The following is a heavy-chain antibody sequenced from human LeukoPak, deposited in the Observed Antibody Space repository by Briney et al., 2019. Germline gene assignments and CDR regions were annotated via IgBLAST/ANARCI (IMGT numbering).Heavy chain of an antibody. CDR1: GYTFISYY. V-gene: IGHV1-46*01. CDR3: ASGYSGYYYYMDV. J-gene: IGHJ6*03. Sequence: ASVKVSCKASGYTFISYYIHWVRQAPGQGLEWMGIINPSGGSASYAQKFQGRVSMTRDTSTSTVYMELSSPRSEDTAVYYCASGYSGYYYYMDVWGKGTTVTVSS. CDR2: INPSGGSA. D-gene: IGHD5-12*01.